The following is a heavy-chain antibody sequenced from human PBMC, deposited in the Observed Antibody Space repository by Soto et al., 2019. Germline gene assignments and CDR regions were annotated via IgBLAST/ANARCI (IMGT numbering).Heavy chain of an antibody. J-gene: IGHJ5*02. Sequence: SVKVSCEASGGTFSSYAISWVRQAPGQGLEWMGGIIPIFGTANYAQTFQGRVTINADESTSTAYMELRSLRSEDTAVYYCASRTYTGSYYEGNWFDPWGQGTLVTVSS. CDR1: GGTFSSYA. D-gene: IGHD1-26*01. CDR2: IIPIFGTA. V-gene: IGHV1-69*01. CDR3: ASRTYTGSYYEGNWFDP.